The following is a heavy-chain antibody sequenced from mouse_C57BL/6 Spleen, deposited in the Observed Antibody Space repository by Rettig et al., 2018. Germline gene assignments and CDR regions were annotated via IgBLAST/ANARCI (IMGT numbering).Heavy chain of an antibody. V-gene: IGHV1-26*01. D-gene: IGHD2-9*01. CDR1: GYTFTDYY. CDR3: ARGGILLWLNYYAMDY. CDR2: INPNNGGT. Sequence: EVQLQQSGPELVKPVASAKISCKASGYTFTDYYMNWVKQSHGKSLEWIGDINPNNGGTSYNQKFKGKATLTVDKSSSTAYMELRSLTSEDSAVYYCARGGILLWLNYYAMDYWGQGTSVT. J-gene: IGHJ4*01.